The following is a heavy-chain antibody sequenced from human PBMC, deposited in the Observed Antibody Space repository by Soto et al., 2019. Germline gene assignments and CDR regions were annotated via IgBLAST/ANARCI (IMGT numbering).Heavy chain of an antibody. V-gene: IGHV3-48*01. CDR1: GFTFSSYS. J-gene: IGHJ6*02. Sequence: LSCAASGFTFSSYSMNWVRQAPGKGLEWVSYISSSSSTINYAESVKGRFTISRDNAKNSLYLQMNSLRAEDTAVYYYARQTWVGDIVVVYGMGVWGQGTTVTVSS. CDR3: ARQTWVGDIVVVYGMGV. CDR2: ISSSSSTI. D-gene: IGHD2-15*01.